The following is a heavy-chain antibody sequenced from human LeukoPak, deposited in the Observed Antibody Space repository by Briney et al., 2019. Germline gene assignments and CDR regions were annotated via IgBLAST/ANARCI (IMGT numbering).Heavy chain of an antibody. CDR2: IYYSGST. CDR1: GGSISSYY. V-gene: IGHV4-59*01. Sequence: SETLSLTCTVSGGSISSYYWSWIRQPPGKGLEWIGYIYYSGSTSYNPSLKSRVTISVDTSKNQCSLKLSSVTAADTAVYYCARDRPPPYYYDSSGSPRHWYFDLWGRGTLVTVSS. CDR3: ARDRPPPYYYDSSGSPRHWYFDL. D-gene: IGHD3-22*01. J-gene: IGHJ2*01.